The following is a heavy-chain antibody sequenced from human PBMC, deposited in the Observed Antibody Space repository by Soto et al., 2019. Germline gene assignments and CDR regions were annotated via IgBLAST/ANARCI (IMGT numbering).Heavy chain of an antibody. V-gene: IGHV2-5*01. J-gene: IGHJ3*02. D-gene: IGHD6-6*01. CDR2: IYWSGDE. Sequence: SGPTLVNPTQTLTLTCSFSGFSLSTSGVGVGWIRQSPGKALEWLALIYWSGDEHYRPSLKSRLSIIKGTSKNHVVLIMTDMDPVDTATYYCARGLATLPVFAFDIWGQGTMVT. CDR3: ARGLATLPVFAFDI. CDR1: GFSLSTSGVG.